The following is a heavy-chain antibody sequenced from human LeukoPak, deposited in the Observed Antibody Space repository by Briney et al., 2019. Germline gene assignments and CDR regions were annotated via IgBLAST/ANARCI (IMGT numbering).Heavy chain of an antibody. CDR3: ARRADSSSWRGNYYYYMDV. CDR2: ISSSSSYI. J-gene: IGHJ6*03. Sequence: GGSLRLSCAASGFTFSGYSMNWVRQAPGKGLEWVSSISSSSSYIYYADSVKGRFTISRDNAKNSLYLQMNSLRPEDTAVYYCARRADSSSWRGNYYYYMDVWGKGTTVTISS. D-gene: IGHD6-13*01. V-gene: IGHV3-21*04. CDR1: GFTFSGYS.